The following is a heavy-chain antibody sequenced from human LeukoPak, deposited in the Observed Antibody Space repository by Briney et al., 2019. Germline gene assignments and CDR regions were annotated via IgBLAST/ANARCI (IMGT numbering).Heavy chain of an antibody. CDR2: IYISGST. CDR3: ARGIAVAGGLDY. J-gene: IGHJ4*02. Sequence: SETLSLTCAVSGASISNYYWSWIRQPAGKGLEWIGRIYISGSTNYNPSLKSRVTMSVDTSKNQFSLKLSSVTAADTAVFYCARGIAVAGGLDYWGQGTLVTVSS. D-gene: IGHD6-19*01. CDR1: GASISNYY. V-gene: IGHV4-4*07.